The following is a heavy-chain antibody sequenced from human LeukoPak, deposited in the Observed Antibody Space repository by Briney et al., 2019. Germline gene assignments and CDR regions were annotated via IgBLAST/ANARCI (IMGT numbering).Heavy chain of an antibody. CDR2: IYTSGST. D-gene: IGHD3-22*01. CDR3: ARDRYYDEWAFDI. Sequence: SETLSLTCTVAGASISSYYGSWVRQPAGKGLEWVGRIYTSGSTNYNPSLKSRVTMSVDTSKNQFSLKLSSVTAADTAVYYCARDRYYDEWAFDIWGQGTMVTVSS. CDR1: GASISSYY. V-gene: IGHV4-4*07. J-gene: IGHJ3*02.